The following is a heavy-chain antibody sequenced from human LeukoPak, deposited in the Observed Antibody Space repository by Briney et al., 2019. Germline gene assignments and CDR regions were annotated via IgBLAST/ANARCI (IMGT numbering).Heavy chain of an antibody. D-gene: IGHD2-15*01. Sequence: PGGSLRLSCAASGFTFHNFAMTWVRQAPGKGLEWVSAISSSDGSTNYAVSVKGRFTISRDNSKNTLYLQMNSLRAEDTAVYYCAKDWSAADWGQGTLVTVSS. V-gene: IGHV3-23*01. CDR2: ISSSDGST. CDR1: GFTFHNFA. J-gene: IGHJ4*02. CDR3: AKDWSAAD.